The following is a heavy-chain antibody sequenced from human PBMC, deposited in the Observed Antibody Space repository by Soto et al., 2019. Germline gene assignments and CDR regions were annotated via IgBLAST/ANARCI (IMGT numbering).Heavy chain of an antibody. V-gene: IGHV4-59*01. CDR2: IYYSGST. D-gene: IGHD3-10*01. CDR3: ARVGNYYGSGSYYNVGYFDY. J-gene: IGHJ4*02. Sequence: QVQLQESGPGLVKPSETLSLTCTVSGGSISSYYWSWIRQPPGKGLEWIGYIYYSGSTNYNPSLKSRVTISVDTSKNQFSLRLSSVTAAETAVYYCARVGNYYGSGSYYNVGYFDYWGQGTLVTVSS. CDR1: GGSISSYY.